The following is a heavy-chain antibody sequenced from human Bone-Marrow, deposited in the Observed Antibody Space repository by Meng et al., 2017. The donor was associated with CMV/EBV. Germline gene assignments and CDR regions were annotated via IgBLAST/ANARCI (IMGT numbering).Heavy chain of an antibody. CDR1: GFTFSTYS. V-gene: IGHV3-21*01. CDR3: ARDRGVVWSEDV. Sequence: GGSLRLSCAASGFTFSTYSMNWVRQAPGKGLEWVSSISSSSSYIYYADSVKGRFTISRDNAKNSLYLQMNSLRAEDTAVYYCARDRGVVWSEDVWGQGTTVTVSS. CDR2: ISSSSSYI. J-gene: IGHJ6*02. D-gene: IGHD3-9*01.